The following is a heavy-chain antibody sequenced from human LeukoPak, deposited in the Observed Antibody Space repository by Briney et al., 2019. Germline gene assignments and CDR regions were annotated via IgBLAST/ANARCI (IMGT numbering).Heavy chain of an antibody. V-gene: IGHV3-30*02. CDR2: IRYDGSNK. J-gene: IGHJ6*03. CDR3: ASSKFTPRYYYYMDV. Sequence: GGSLRLSCAASGFTFSSYGMHWVRQAPGKGLEWVAFIRYDGSNKYYADSVKGRFTISRDNSKNTLYLQMNSLRAEDTAVYYCASSKFTPRYYYYMDVWGKGTTVTISS. CDR1: GFTFSSYG. D-gene: IGHD6-13*01.